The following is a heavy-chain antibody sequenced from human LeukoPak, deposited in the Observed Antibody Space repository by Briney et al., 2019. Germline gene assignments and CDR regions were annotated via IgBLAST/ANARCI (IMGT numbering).Heavy chain of an antibody. V-gene: IGHV3-23*01. CDR2: ISSSGGNT. J-gene: IGHJ4*02. D-gene: IGHD1-26*01. CDR3: ARDLSYGGSLGY. CDR1: GFTFSSYG. Sequence: PGGSLRLSCAASGFTFSSYGMSWVRQAPGKGLEWVSGISSSGGNTYYADSVKGRFTISRDNSKNTLYLQMNSLRAEDTAVYYCARDLSYGGSLGYWGQGTLVTVSS.